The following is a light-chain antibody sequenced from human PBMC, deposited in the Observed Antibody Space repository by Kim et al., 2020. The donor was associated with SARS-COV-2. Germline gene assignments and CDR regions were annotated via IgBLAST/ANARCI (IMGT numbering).Light chain of an antibody. CDR3: ASWDDSLIGPV. J-gene: IGLJ3*02. CDR1: RSNVGTNT. V-gene: IGLV1-44*01. Sequence: GQEVTISCSGSRSNVGTNTVSWYQQLPGTAPKLLIYSNNQRPSGVPDRFSGSKSDTSASLAISGLQSEDEADYHCASWDDSLIGPVFGGGTQLTVL. CDR2: SNN.